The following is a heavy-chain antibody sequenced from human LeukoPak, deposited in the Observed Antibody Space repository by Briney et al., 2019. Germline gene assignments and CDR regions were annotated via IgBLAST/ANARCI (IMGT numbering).Heavy chain of an antibody. CDR2: IYISGST. V-gene: IGHV4-61*02. Sequence: SETLSLTCTVSGGSINSSSYYWGWIRQPAGKGLERIGRIYISGSTNYNPSLKSRVTMSIDTSKNQFSLKLSSVTAADTAVYYCAKSFRHYYGSGLIIDAFDIWGQGTMSTVSS. D-gene: IGHD3-10*01. CDR3: AKSFRHYYGSGLIIDAFDI. J-gene: IGHJ3*02. CDR1: GGSINSSSYY.